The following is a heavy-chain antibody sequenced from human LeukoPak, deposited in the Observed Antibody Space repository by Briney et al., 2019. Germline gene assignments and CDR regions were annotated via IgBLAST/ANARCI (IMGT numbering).Heavy chain of an antibody. CDR3: ARDCNSGNCYSDS. J-gene: IGHJ4*02. CDR1: GYTFTGYY. V-gene: IGHV1-2*02. D-gene: IGHD2/OR15-2a*01. Sequence: ASVKVSCKASGYTFTGYYMHWVRQAPGQGLEWMGWINPNSGGTNYAQKFQGRVTMTRDTSISTAYMELSRLRSDDTAVYYCARDCNSGNCYSDSWGQGTLVTVSS. CDR2: INPNSGGT.